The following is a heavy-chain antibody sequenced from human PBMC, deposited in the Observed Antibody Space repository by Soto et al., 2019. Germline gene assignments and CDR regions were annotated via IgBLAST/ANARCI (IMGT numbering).Heavy chain of an antibody. CDR3: ARDHHKYWFDP. Sequence: KTSETLSLTCTVSGGSISSYYWSWIRQPPGKGLEWIGYIYYSGSTNYNPSLKSRVTISVDTSKNQFSLKLSSVTAADTAVYYCARDHHKYWFDPWGQGTLVTVSS. J-gene: IGHJ5*02. CDR1: GGSISSYY. V-gene: IGHV4-59*01. CDR2: IYYSGST.